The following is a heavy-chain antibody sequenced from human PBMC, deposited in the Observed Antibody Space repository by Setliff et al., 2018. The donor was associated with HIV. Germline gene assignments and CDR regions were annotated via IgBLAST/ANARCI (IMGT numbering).Heavy chain of an antibody. D-gene: IGHD3-10*01. CDR3: ARRAGSDYFTRFDY. Sequence: SETLSLTCAVYGGSSSAYCWSWIRQPPGKGLEWIGEINHSGSTNYNPSLKSRVTILGDTSKNQFSLKLSSVTAAETAVYYCARRAGSDYFTRFDYWGQGTLVTVSS. CDR2: INHSGST. V-gene: IGHV4-34*01. J-gene: IGHJ4*02. CDR1: GGSSSAYC.